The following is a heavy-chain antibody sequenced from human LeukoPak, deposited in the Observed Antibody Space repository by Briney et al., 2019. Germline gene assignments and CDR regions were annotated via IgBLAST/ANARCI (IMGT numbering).Heavy chain of an antibody. D-gene: IGHD1-26*01. J-gene: IGHJ4*02. CDR3: AKAPIAGAPRGYYFDY. CDR1: GFTFSSYA. Sequence: GGSLRLSCAASGFTFSSYAMSWVRQTPGKGLEWVSAISARGDSTYHADSVKGRLTISRDNSKNTLYVQMNNLRAEDTAVYYCAKAPIAGAPRGYYFDYWGQGALVTVPS. CDR2: ISARGDST. V-gene: IGHV3-23*01.